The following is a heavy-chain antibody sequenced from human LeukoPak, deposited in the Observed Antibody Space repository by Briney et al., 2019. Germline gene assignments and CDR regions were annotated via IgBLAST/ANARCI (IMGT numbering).Heavy chain of an antibody. V-gene: IGHV4-30-4*07. J-gene: IGHJ5*02. CDR1: GDSISSDGHS. CDR3: ARGAVRGVMVGWFDP. CDR2: IYHSGAA. D-gene: IGHD3-10*01. Sequence: PSETLSLTCGVSGDSISSDGHSWSWIRQPPGKGLEWVGYIYHSGAAYHNPSLKSRLALSVDTSNNQFSLRLRSVTAADTAVYYCARGAVRGVMVGWFDPWGQGTLVTVSS.